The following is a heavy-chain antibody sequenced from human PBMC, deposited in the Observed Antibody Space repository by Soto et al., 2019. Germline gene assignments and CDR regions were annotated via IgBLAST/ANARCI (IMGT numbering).Heavy chain of an antibody. Sequence: ASVKVSCKASGYTFTGYYMHWVRQAPGQGLEWMGWINPNSGGTNYAQKFQGWVTMTRDTSISTAYMELSRLRSDDTAVYYCARDSRSRDIVLMVYARENTGGGFDYWGQGTLVTVSS. D-gene: IGHD2-8*01. CDR2: INPNSGGT. J-gene: IGHJ4*02. CDR3: ARDSRSRDIVLMVYARENTGGGFDY. V-gene: IGHV1-2*04. CDR1: GYTFTGYY.